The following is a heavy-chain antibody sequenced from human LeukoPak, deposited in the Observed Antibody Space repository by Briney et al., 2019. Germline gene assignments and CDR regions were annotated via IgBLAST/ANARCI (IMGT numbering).Heavy chain of an antibody. V-gene: IGHV3-9*01. CDR3: AKDTLVGANNPSYDY. Sequence: GGSLRLSCAASGFTFDDYAMHWVRQAPGKGLEWVSGISWNSGSIGYADSVKGRFTISRDNAKNSLYPQMNSLRAEDTALYYCAKDTLVGANNPSYDYWGQGTLVTVSS. J-gene: IGHJ4*02. CDR2: ISWNSGSI. CDR1: GFTFDDYA. D-gene: IGHD1-26*01.